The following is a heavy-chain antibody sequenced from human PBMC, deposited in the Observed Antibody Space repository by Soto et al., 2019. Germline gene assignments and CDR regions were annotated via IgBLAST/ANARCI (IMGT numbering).Heavy chain of an antibody. CDR1: GYTFTSYG. D-gene: IGHD3-9*01. CDR3: ARDQALLRYFDWLLEDYFDY. J-gene: IGHJ4*02. Sequence: GASVKVSCKASGYTFTSYGISWVRQAPGQGLEWMGWISAYNGNTNYAQKLQGRVTMTTDTSTSTAYMELRSLRSDDTAVYYCARDQALLRYFDWLLEDYFDYWGQGTLVTVSS. V-gene: IGHV1-18*01. CDR2: ISAYNGNT.